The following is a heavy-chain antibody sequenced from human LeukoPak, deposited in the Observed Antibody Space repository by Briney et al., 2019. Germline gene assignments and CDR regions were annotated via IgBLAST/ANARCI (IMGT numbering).Heavy chain of an antibody. CDR3: ARHRYTSSSSYFDF. J-gene: IGHJ4*02. V-gene: IGHV4-59*08. CDR2: IYSSGST. D-gene: IGHD6-6*01. Sequence: SETLSLACTVSGGSISGYYWTWIRQPPGKGLEWIGYIYSSGSTNYNPSLKSRVTISVDTSKNQFSLRLSSVTAADTAVYYCARHRYTSSSSYFDFWGQGTLVTVSS. CDR1: GGSISGYY.